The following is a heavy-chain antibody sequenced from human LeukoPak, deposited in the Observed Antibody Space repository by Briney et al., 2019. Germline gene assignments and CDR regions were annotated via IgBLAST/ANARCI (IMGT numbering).Heavy chain of an antibody. J-gene: IGHJ3*02. CDR1: GGSISSYY. CDR3: ARDHYYYDREAFDI. CDR2: IYYSGST. D-gene: IGHD3-22*01. V-gene: IGHV4-59*01. Sequence: KTSETLSLTCTVSGGSISSYYWSWIRQPPGKGLEWIGYIYYSGSTNYNPSLKSRVTISVDTSKNQFSLKLSSVTAADTAVYYCARDHYYYDREAFDIWGQGTMVTVSS.